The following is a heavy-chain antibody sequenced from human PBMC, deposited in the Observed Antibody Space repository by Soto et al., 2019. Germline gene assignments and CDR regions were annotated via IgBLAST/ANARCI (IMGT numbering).Heavy chain of an antibody. CDR1: GYTFTSYG. Sequence: QVQLVQSGAEVKKPGASVKVSCKASGYTFTSYGISWVRQAPGQGLEWMGWISAYNGNTNYAQKLQGRVTMTTDTPTSTAYMELRSLRSDDTAVYYCARVTMIVVPEHYNYYYYYGMDVWGQGTTVTVSS. J-gene: IGHJ6*02. CDR2: ISAYNGNT. V-gene: IGHV1-18*01. D-gene: IGHD3-22*01. CDR3: ARVTMIVVPEHYNYYYYYGMDV.